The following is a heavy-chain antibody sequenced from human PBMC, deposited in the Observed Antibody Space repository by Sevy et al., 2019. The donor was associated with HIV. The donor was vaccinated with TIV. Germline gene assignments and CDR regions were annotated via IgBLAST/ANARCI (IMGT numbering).Heavy chain of an antibody. CDR1: DGSLSGYY. CDR3: ARDPYDCGGDCYVSGVFDI. Sequence: SETLSLTCAVYDGSLSGYYWSWIRQSPGKGLEWIGQINYIGTTNYTPSHSSRLTISVDTSKNQFSLRLRTVTAADTAIYYCARDPYDCGGDCYVSGVFDIWGQGTLVTVSS. D-gene: IGHD2-21*01. J-gene: IGHJ3*02. V-gene: IGHV4-34*01. CDR2: INYIGTT.